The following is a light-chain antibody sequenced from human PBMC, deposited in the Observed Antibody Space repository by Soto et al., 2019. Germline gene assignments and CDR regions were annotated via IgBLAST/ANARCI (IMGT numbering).Light chain of an antibody. CDR1: LSVSRN. J-gene: IGKJ5*01. CDR3: QQYNNWPIT. V-gene: IGKV3-15*01. CDR2: DAS. Sequence: EIVLTQSPATLSLSPGERATLSWRPSLSVSRNLAWYQQKPGQAPRLLIFDASTRATGIPARFSGSGSGTEFALTISSLQSEDFAVYYCQQYNNWPITFGQGTRLEIK.